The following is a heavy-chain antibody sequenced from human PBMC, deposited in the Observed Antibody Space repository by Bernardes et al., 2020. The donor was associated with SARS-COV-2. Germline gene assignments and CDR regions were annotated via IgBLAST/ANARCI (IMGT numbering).Heavy chain of an antibody. Sequence: GGSLRLSCAASGFTFSSYWMSWVRQAPGKGLEWVANIKQDGSEKYYVDSVKGRFTISRDNAKNSLYLQMNSLRAEDTAVYYCARDSLSLAAAGSRRDFHYYYYGMDVWGQGTTVTVSS. CDR2: IKQDGSEK. J-gene: IGHJ6*02. CDR3: ARDSLSLAAAGSRRDFHYYYYGMDV. V-gene: IGHV3-7*03. D-gene: IGHD6-13*01. CDR1: GFTFSSYW.